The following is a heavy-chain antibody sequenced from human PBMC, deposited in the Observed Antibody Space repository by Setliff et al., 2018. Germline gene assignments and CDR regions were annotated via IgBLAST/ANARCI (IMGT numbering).Heavy chain of an antibody. J-gene: IGHJ6*03. Sequence: SVKVSCKASGGTFTNYAINWVRQAPGQGLEWMGGINPIFGTAGYTQNFQGRVTITTDESTSTAYMELSSLRSEDTAIYYCATERGLVVSATDYYYYMDVWGKGTTVTVSS. D-gene: IGHD2-15*01. V-gene: IGHV1-69*05. CDR2: INPIFGTA. CDR1: GGTFTNYA. CDR3: ATERGLVVSATDYYYYMDV.